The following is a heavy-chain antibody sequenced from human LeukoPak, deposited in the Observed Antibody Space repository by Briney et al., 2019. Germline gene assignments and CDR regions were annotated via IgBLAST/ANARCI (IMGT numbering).Heavy chain of an antibody. CDR1: VATFSDYY. CDR2: ISSNGRTT. J-gene: IGHJ4*02. CDR3: ATSSGTYYYDNVGYYLDY. D-gene: IGHD3-22*01. V-gene: IGHV3-11*04. Sequence: GESLRLSCAASVATFSDYYMTWIRQAPGKGLEWISYISSNGRTTYYADSVKGRFTISRDNANNSLYLQMSSLRAEDTAVYYCATSSGTYYYDNVGYYLDYWGQGTLVTVSS.